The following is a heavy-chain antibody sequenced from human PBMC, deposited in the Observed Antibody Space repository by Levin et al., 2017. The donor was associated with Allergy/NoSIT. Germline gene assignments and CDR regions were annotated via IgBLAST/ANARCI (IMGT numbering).Heavy chain of an antibody. J-gene: IGHJ4*02. CDR1: GFTFSNYI. Sequence: GESLKISCADSGFTFSNYIMHWVRQAPGKGLEWVTVISSDGSNKHYADTVKGRFTISRDNSKNTLYLQMNSLRGEDTAVYYCATAGESGSYFDNWGQGTLVTVSS. CDR2: ISSDGSNK. V-gene: IGHV3-30*04. D-gene: IGHD1-26*01. CDR3: ATAGESGSYFDN.